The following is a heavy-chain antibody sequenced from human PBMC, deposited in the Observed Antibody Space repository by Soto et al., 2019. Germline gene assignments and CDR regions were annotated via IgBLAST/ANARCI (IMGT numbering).Heavy chain of an antibody. CDR3: AHSRNLITEDAQVGDFDY. J-gene: IGHJ4*02. D-gene: IGHD3-10*01. Sequence: QINLKESGPTLVKPTQTLTLTCSFSGFSLNTAGVGVGWVRQSPGEALEWLALIYWDDDERYSPSLKTRHTITKDTSKNQVVLKMTNMAPVDTATYYCAHSRNLITEDAQVGDFDYWGQGTLVTVSS. CDR1: GFSLNTAGVG. CDR2: IYWDDDE. V-gene: IGHV2-5*02.